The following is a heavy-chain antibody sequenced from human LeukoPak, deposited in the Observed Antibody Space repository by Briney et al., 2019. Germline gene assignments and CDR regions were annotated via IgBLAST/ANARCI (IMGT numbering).Heavy chain of an antibody. D-gene: IGHD2-2*01. V-gene: IGHV3-7*01. CDR1: GLPFSTFW. J-gene: IGHJ4*02. CDR3: ARNARGPGDY. CDR2: INQDGSEE. Sequence: GGSLRLSCAASGLPFSTFWMNWVRQAPGKGLEWVANINQDGSEEYYVDSVKGRFTISRDNAKNSVYLQMNSLRVEDTGIYYCARNARGPGDYWDQGTVVTVSS.